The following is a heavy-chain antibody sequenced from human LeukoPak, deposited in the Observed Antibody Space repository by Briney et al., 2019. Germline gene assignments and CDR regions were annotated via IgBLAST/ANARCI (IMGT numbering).Heavy chain of an antibody. V-gene: IGHV3-30-3*01. CDR3: ARIRNSGFLGEVDY. CDR1: GFTFSSYA. J-gene: IGHJ4*02. CDR2: ISYDGSNK. D-gene: IGHD3-10*01. Sequence: PGGSLRLSCAASGFTFSSYAMHWVRQAPGKGLEWVAVISYDGSNKYYADSVKGRFTISRYNSKNTLYLQMNSLRAEDTAVYYCARIRNSGFLGEVDYWGQGTLVTVSS.